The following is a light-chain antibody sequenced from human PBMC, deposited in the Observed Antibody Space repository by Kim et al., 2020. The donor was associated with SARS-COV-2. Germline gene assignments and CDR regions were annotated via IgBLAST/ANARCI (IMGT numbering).Light chain of an antibody. CDR3: QSADSSGTCV. Sequence: VSPGQTARITGSGDALPKQYAYWYQQKPGQAPVLVIYKDSERPSGIPERFSGSSSGTTVTLTISGVQAEDEADYYCQSADSSGTCVFGGGTKLNVL. CDR1: ALPKQY. J-gene: IGLJ3*02. CDR2: KDS. V-gene: IGLV3-25*03.